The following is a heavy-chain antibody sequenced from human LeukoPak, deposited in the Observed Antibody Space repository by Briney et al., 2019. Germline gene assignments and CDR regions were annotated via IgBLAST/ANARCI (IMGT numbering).Heavy chain of an antibody. CDR2: IKQDGSEK. D-gene: IGHD3-22*01. J-gene: IGHJ4*02. CDR1: GFTLKNYW. V-gene: IGHV3-7*01. CDR3: ARDTYNYDTSGYGLGY. Sequence: AGGSLRLPCAASGFTLKNYWMSWVRQAPGKGLEWVANIKQDGSEKYYVDSVKGRFTISRDNAKNSLYLQVSSLRAEDTAVYYCARDTYNYDTSGYGLGYWGQGTLVTVSS.